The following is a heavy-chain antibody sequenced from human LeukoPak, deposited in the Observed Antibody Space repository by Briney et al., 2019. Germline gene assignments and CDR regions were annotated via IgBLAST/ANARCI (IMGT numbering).Heavy chain of an antibody. CDR2: MNPNSGNT. Sequence: ASVKVSCKXSGYTFTSYDINWVRQATRQGLEWMGWMNPNSGNTGYAQKFQGRVTITRNTSISTAYMELSSLRSEDTAVYYCARGRSGYEQSYYYYYMDVWGKGTTVTVSS. J-gene: IGHJ6*03. CDR1: GYTFTSYD. D-gene: IGHD5-12*01. V-gene: IGHV1-8*03. CDR3: ARGRSGYEQSYYYYYMDV.